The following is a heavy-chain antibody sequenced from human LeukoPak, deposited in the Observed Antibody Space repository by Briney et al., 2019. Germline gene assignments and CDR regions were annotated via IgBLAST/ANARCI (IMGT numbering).Heavy chain of an antibody. V-gene: IGHV3-23*01. CDR3: AKDAMWLRIPYYFDY. D-gene: IGHD3-22*01. CDR1: GFTFSSYA. Sequence: GGSLRLSCAASGFTFSSYAMSWVRQAPGKGLEWVSAISGGGGSTYYADSVKGRFTISRDNSKNTLYLQMNSLRAEDTAVYYCAKDAMWLRIPYYFDYWGQGTLVTVSS. CDR2: ISGGGGST. J-gene: IGHJ4*02.